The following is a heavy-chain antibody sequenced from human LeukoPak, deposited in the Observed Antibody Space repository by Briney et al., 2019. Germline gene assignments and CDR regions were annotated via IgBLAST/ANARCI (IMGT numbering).Heavy chain of an antibody. J-gene: IGHJ3*02. CDR1: GYTFTGYY. Sequence: ASVKVSCKASGYTFTGYYMHWVRQAPGQGLEWMGWINPNSGGTNYAQKFQGRVTMTRDTSISTAYMELSRLRSDDTAVYYCARVRYYYGSGLPSRTDAFDIWGQGTMVTVSS. D-gene: IGHD3-10*01. V-gene: IGHV1-2*02. CDR3: ARVRYYYGSGLPSRTDAFDI. CDR2: INPNSGGT.